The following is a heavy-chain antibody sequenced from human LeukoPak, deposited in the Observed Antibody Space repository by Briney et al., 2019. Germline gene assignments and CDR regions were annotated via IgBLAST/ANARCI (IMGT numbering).Heavy chain of an antibody. V-gene: IGHV1-8*03. D-gene: IGHD3-3*01. CDR3: ASQDDFSNWFDP. Sequence: AASVKVSCKASGYTFTTYDINWVRQATGQGLEWMGWKNPKSGNRGYAQKFQGRVTITRNTSMTTAYMELSSLRSEDTAVYYCASQDDFSNWFDPWGQGTLVTVSS. CDR1: GYTFTTYD. J-gene: IGHJ5*02. CDR2: KNPKSGNR.